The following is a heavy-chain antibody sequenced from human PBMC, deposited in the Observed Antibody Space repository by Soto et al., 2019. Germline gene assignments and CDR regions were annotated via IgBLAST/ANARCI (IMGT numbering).Heavy chain of an antibody. D-gene: IGHD6-19*01. CDR2: INSNGGST. Sequence: GGSLRLSCAASGFTFSSYAMHWVRQAPGKGLEYVSVINSNGGSTYYANSVKGRFTISRDNSKNTLYLQMNSLRAEDTALYYCARGTGYSSGGYYWGQGALVTVSS. V-gene: IGHV3-64*01. CDR1: GFTFSSYA. J-gene: IGHJ4*02. CDR3: ARGTGYSSGGYY.